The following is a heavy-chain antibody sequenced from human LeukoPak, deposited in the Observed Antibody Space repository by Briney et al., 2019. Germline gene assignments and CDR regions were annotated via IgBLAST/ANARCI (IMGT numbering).Heavy chain of an antibody. CDR2: INPNTGDT. D-gene: IGHD6-13*01. Sequence: ASVKVSCKASGYTFTGYYMHWVRQAPGQGLEWMGWINPNTGDTKSAPRFQGRVTLTRDTSINTAYMELTKLTSDDSAVYFCARAAEAAAAGSSGGYDYGLDVWGQGATVTVSS. CDR3: ARAAEAAAAGSSGGYDYGLDV. CDR1: GYTFTGYY. J-gene: IGHJ6*01. V-gene: IGHV1-2*02.